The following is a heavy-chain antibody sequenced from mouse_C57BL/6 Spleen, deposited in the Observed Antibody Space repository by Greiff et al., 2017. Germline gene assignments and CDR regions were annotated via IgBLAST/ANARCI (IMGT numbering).Heavy chain of an antibody. CDR1: GYAFTNYL. J-gene: IGHJ1*03. Sequence: VMLVESGAELVRPGTSVKVSCKASGYAFTNYLIEWVKQRPGQGLEWIGVFNPGSGGTNYNEKFKGKATLTAEKSSSTAYMQLSSLTSEDSAVYFCARGGYYGSSSPWYFDVWGTGTTVTVSS. CDR2: FNPGSGGT. V-gene: IGHV1-54*01. CDR3: ARGGYYGSSSPWYFDV. D-gene: IGHD1-1*01.